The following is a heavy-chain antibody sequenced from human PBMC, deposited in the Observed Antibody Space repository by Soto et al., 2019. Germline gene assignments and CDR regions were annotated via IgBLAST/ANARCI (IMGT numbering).Heavy chain of an antibody. D-gene: IGHD2-21*01. CDR2: LNPGNGNT. V-gene: IGHV1-3*01. CDR3: ARDQVIPYCGGDCYSDWYFDL. Sequence: QVQLVQSGAEVKEPGASVKVSCRASGYTFTNYAIHWVRQAPGQRLEWMGWLNPGNGNTKYPQKFQGRVTITRDTSASTAYMFLSSLRSEDTAVYCCARDQVIPYCGGDCYSDWYFDLWGRGTLVTVSS. J-gene: IGHJ2*01. CDR1: GYTFTNYA.